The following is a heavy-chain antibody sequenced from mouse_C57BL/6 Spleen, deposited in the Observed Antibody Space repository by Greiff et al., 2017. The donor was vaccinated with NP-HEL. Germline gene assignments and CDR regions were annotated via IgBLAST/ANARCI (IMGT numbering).Heavy chain of an antibody. D-gene: IGHD1-1*01. V-gene: IGHV2-6-1*01. CDR2: IWSDGST. CDR3: ARHGTTVVDWYFDV. Sequence: VKLMESGPGLVAPSQSLSITCTVSGFSLTSYGVHWVRQPPGKGLEWLVVIWSDGSTTYNSALKSRLSISKDNSKSQVFLKMNSLQTDDTAMDYCARHGTTVVDWYFDVWGTGTTVTVSS. J-gene: IGHJ1*03. CDR1: GFSLTSYG.